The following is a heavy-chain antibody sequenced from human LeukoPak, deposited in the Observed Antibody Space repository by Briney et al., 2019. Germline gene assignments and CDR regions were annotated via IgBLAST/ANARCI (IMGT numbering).Heavy chain of an antibody. CDR3: AREPGANGFDA. D-gene: IGHD4/OR15-4a*01. CDR1: GDSISSYF. V-gene: IGHV4-4*07. J-gene: IGHJ5*02. CDR2: IYSSGTA. Sequence: TSETLSLTCTVSGDSISSYFWSWIRQPAGKGLEWIGRIYSSGTAYYNPSLKSRVTMSLDTSKNQFSLKLSSITAADTAVYYCAREPGANGFDAWGQGTLVTVSA.